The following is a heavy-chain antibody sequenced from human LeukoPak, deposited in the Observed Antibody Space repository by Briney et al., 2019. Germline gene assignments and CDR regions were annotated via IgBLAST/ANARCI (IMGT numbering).Heavy chain of an antibody. CDR2: ISSSSSTI. CDR1: GFTFSSYS. J-gene: IGHJ5*02. Sequence: PGGSLRLSCAASGFTFSSYSMNWVRQAPGKGLEWVSYISSSSSTIYYADSVKGRFTISRDNAKNSQYLQMNSLRAEDTAVYYCARDSVGATQDWFDPWGQGTLVTVSS. CDR3: ARDSVGATQDWFDP. V-gene: IGHV3-48*04. D-gene: IGHD1-26*01.